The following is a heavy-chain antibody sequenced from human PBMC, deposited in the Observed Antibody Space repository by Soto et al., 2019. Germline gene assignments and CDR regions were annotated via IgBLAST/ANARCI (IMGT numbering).Heavy chain of an antibody. CDR1: GSSINSNNYY. CDR2: IYYDGST. Sequence: SETLSLTCTVSGSSINSNNYYWAWIRQPPGKGLAWIASIYYDGSTYYSPSLKSRVTISIDTSKNQFSLRLRSVTAADTAIYYCAKVVVAATRHTDFDSWGQGTLVTVSS. V-gene: IGHV4-39*01. J-gene: IGHJ4*02. D-gene: IGHD2-15*01. CDR3: AKVVVAATRHTDFDS.